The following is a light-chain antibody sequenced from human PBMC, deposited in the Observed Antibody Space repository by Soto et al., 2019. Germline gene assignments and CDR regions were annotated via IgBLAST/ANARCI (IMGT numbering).Light chain of an antibody. Sequence: EIVMTQSPATLSVSPGERATLSCRASQSVSSNLAWYQQKPGQAPRLLIYAASTRATGIPARFSGSGSGTEFTLTIGGLQSEDFGVYYCQQYKSWRTFGQGTNVDI. CDR3: QQYKSWRT. CDR1: QSVSSN. V-gene: IGKV3-15*01. CDR2: AAS. J-gene: IGKJ1*01.